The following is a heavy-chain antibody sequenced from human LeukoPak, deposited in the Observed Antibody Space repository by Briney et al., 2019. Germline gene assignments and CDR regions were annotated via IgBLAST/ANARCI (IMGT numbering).Heavy chain of an antibody. J-gene: IGHJ4*02. V-gene: IGHV4-59*01. D-gene: IGHD6-13*01. Sequence: PSETLSLTCTVSGGSISSYYWSWIRQPPGKGLEWIGYIYYSGSTNYNPSLKSRVTISVDTSKNQFSLKLSSVTAADTAVYYCARDRRYSSSWYYFDYWGQGTLVTVSS. CDR1: GGSISSYY. CDR2: IYYSGST. CDR3: ARDRRYSSSWYYFDY.